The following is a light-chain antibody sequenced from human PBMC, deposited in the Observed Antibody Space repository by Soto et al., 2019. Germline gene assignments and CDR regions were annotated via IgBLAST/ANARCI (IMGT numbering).Light chain of an antibody. CDR3: QKYNGAPPWT. CDR1: QCISNY. CDR2: AAS. Sequence: DIQMTQSPSSLSASVGDRVTITCRASQCISNYLAWYQQKPGKVPKLLIYAASTLQSGVPSRFSGSGSGTDFTLTISSLQPEDVATYYCQKYNGAPPWTFGPGTKVDIK. V-gene: IGKV1-27*01. J-gene: IGKJ1*01.